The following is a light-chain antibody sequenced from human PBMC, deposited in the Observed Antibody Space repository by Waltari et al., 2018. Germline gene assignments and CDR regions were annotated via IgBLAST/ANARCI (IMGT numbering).Light chain of an antibody. CDR3: QQGSTFPPT. J-gene: IGKJ1*01. CDR2: AVS. Sequence: EIQMTQSPSSVSASVGDRVTITCRAGQDISSWLAWYQHQPGQAPNLLIYAVSTWQSGVPSRFSGSGSGTDFTLTISSLQPEDLATYYCQQGSTFPPTFGQGTKVEIK. CDR1: QDISSW. V-gene: IGKV1-12*01.